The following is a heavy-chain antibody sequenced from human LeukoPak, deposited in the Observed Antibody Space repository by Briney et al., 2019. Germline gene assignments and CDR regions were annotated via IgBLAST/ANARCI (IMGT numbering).Heavy chain of an antibody. CDR2: ISAYNGNT. CDR1: GYTFTSYY. CDR3: ARDSSGSYQEQYDY. Sequence: ASVKVSCKASGYTFTSYYMHWVRQAPGQGLEWMGWISAYNGNTNYAQKLQGRVTMTTDTSTSTAYMELRSLRSDDTAVYYCARDSSGSYQEQYDYWGQGTLVTVSS. V-gene: IGHV1-18*04. J-gene: IGHJ4*02. D-gene: IGHD1-26*01.